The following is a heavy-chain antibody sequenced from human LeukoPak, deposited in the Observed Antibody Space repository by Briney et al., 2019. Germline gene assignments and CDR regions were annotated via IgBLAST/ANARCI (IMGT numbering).Heavy chain of an antibody. CDR3: AKDRQTITIFGVVNTPRANFDY. Sequence: GGSLRLSCAASGFSFSRYDIHWVRQAPGKGLEWVAFIRYDRSNKNYADSVKGRFTISRDNFMSTVYLQMNSLRAEDTAVYYCAKDRQTITIFGVVNTPRANFDYWGQGTLVTVSS. CDR1: GFSFSRYD. CDR2: IRYDRSNK. D-gene: IGHD3-3*01. V-gene: IGHV3-30*02. J-gene: IGHJ4*02.